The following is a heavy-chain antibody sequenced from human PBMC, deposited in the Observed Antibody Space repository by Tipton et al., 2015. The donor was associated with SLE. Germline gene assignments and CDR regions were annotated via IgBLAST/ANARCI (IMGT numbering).Heavy chain of an antibody. CDR2: ISYDGSNK. Sequence: SLRLSCAASGFTFSSYAMHWVRQAPGKGLEWVAVISYDGSNKYYADSVKGRFTISRDNSKNTLYLQMNSLRAEDTAVYYCAKESYAFDIWGQGTMVTVSS. V-gene: IGHV3-30*04. J-gene: IGHJ3*02. CDR3: AKESYAFDI. CDR1: GFTFSSYA.